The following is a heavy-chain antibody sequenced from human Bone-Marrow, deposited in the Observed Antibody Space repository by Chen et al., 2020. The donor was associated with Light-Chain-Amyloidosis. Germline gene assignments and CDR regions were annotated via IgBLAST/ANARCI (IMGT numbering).Heavy chain of an antibody. CDR2: VSYDETKK. Sequence: QVQLVESGGGVVQPGRSLRLSCGASGFTFSSYGIHWVRPAPGKGLEWVAVVSYDETKKYYTDSVKGRFTVSRDKSKSTVYLQMDSLRAEDTATYYWAKAALAGSSPTYFYMDVWGKGTTVTVSS. V-gene: IGHV3-30*18. J-gene: IGHJ6*03. CDR3: AKAALAGSSPTYFYMDV. D-gene: IGHD1-1*01. CDR1: GFTFSSYG.